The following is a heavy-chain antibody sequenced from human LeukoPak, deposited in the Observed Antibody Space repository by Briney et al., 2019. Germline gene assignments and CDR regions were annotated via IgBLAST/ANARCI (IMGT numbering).Heavy chain of an antibody. CDR3: ANGYGDSYLDY. CDR1: GFTFDDYA. CDR2: ISGDGGST. V-gene: IGHV3-43*02. D-gene: IGHD4-17*01. J-gene: IGHJ4*02. Sequence: GGSLRLSCAPSGFTFDDYAMHWVRQAPGKGLEWVSLISGDGGSTYYADSVKGRFTISRDNSKNSLYLQMNSLRTEDTALYYCANGYGDSYLDYWGQGTLVTVSS.